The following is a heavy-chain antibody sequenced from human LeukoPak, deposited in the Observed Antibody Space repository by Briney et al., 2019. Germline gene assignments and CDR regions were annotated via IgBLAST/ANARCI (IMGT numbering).Heavy chain of an antibody. J-gene: IGHJ6*03. Sequence: PGGSLRLSCAASGFTFSSYAMSWVRQAPGKGLEWVSAISGSGGSTYYADSVKGRFTISRDNSKNTLYLQMNSLRAEDTAVYYCAKYYSPGKWLRPYYYYYMGVWGKGTTVTVSS. D-gene: IGHD5-12*01. V-gene: IGHV3-23*01. CDR3: AKYYSPGKWLRPYYYYYMGV. CDR1: GFTFSSYA. CDR2: ISGSGGST.